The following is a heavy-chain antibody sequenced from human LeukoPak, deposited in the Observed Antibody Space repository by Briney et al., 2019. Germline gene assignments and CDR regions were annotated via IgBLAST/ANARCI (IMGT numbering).Heavy chain of an antibody. CDR2: ISSSSSYI. J-gene: IGHJ4*02. D-gene: IGHD2-21*02. V-gene: IGHV3-21*01. CDR3: AREGYSMFCGGDCYSDY. CDR1: GFTFSSYS. Sequence: GGSLRLSCAPSGFTFSSYSMNWVRQAPGKGLEWVSSISSSSSYIYYAVSGKGRFTISRHNAKHSLYLQMNSLRAEDTAVYYCAREGYSMFCGGDCYSDYWGQGTLVTVSS.